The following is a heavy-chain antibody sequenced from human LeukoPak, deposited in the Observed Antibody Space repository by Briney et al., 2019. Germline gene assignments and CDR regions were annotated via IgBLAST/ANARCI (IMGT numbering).Heavy chain of an antibody. D-gene: IGHD1-26*01. V-gene: IGHV4-59*12. CDR2: IYYSGST. CDR1: GFTFSDYY. Sequence: GSLRLSCAASGFTFSDYYVSWIRQPPGKGLEWIGYIYYSGSTNYNPSLKSRVTISVDSSKNQFSLKLSSVTAADTAVYYCARAAYSGSYHSDYWGQGTLVTVSS. CDR3: ARAAYSGSYHSDY. J-gene: IGHJ4*02.